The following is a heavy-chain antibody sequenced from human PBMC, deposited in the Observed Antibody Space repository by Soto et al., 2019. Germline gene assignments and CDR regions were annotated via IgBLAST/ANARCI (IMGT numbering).Heavy chain of an antibody. CDR2: ITDTGGDA. Sequence: PGGSLRLSCAASGFTLSSYGMHWVRQSPGEGLEWVSTITDTGGDAKYADSVRGRFAISRDNSKNTLYLQMSTLRAEDSAIYFCVRGSNDSYPVSRIFDFWGRGTLVTVSS. CDR1: GFTLSSYG. CDR3: VRGSNDSYPVSRIFDF. D-gene: IGHD1-1*01. V-gene: IGHV3-23*01. J-gene: IGHJ4*02.